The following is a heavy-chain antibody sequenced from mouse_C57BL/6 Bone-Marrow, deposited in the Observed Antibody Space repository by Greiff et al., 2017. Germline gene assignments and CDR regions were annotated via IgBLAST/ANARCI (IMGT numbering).Heavy chain of an antibody. CDR1: GYTFTDYY. D-gene: IGHD3-1*01. V-gene: IGHV1-26*01. Sequence: VQLQQSGPELVKPGASVKISCKASGYTFTDYYMNWVKQSHGKSLEWIGDINPNNGGTSYNQKFKGKATLTVDKSSSTAYMELRSLTSEDSAVYYCARVGYTLFDYWGQGTTLTVSS. CDR3: ARVGYTLFDY. J-gene: IGHJ2*01. CDR2: INPNNGGT.